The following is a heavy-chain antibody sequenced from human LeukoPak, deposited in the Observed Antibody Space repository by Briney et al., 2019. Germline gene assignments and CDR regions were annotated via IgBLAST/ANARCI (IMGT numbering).Heavy chain of an antibody. J-gene: IGHJ3*02. V-gene: IGHV1-46*01. CDR3: ARVIAAAGAFDI. CDR2: INPSGGST. Sequence: ASVKLSCKASGYTFTSYYMHWVRQAPGQGLEWMGIINPSGGSTSYAQKFQGRVTMTRDTSTSTVYMELSSLRSEDTAVYYCARVIAAAGAFDIWGQGTMVTVSS. D-gene: IGHD6-13*01. CDR1: GYTFTSYY.